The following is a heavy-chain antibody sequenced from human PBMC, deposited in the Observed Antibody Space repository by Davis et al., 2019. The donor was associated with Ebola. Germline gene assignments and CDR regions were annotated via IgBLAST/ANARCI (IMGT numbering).Heavy chain of an antibody. J-gene: IGHJ5*02. Sequence: PSETLSLTCVVSGGSIRSGGYSWSWIRQQPGKGVEWIGYIYHSGSTYYNPSLKSRVTISVDRSKNQFSLKLSSVTAADTAVYYCARSGWSGYYSGSTLTTNWFDPWGQGTLVTVSS. CDR2: IYHSGST. D-gene: IGHD3-3*01. V-gene: IGHV4-30-2*01. CDR3: ARSGWSGYYSGSTLTTNWFDP. CDR1: GGSIRSGGYS.